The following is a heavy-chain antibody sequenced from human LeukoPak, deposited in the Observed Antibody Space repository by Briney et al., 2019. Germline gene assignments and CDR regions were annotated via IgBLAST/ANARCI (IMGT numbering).Heavy chain of an antibody. J-gene: IGHJ6*02. CDR2: ISYDGSNK. CDR3: ARAGYDFWSGHYYYYGMDV. V-gene: IGHV3-30-3*01. D-gene: IGHD3-3*01. Sequence: GRSLRLSCAASGFTFSSYATHWVRQAPGKGLEWVAVISYDGSNKYYADSVKGRFTISRDNSKNTLYLQMNSLRAEDTAVYYCARAGYDFWSGHYYYYGMDVWGQGTTVTVSS. CDR1: GFTFSSYA.